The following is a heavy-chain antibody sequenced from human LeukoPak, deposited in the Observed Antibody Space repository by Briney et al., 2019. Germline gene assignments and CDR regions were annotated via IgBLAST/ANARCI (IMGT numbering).Heavy chain of an antibody. CDR1: GFTFSSYS. D-gene: IGHD3-22*01. Sequence: PGGSLRLSCAASGFTFSSYSMNWVRHAPGKGLKWVSSISSSSSYIYYADSVKGRFTISRDNAKNSLYLQMNSLRAEDTAAYYCARSRTAMIVVVMSDYWGQGTLVTVSS. J-gene: IGHJ4*02. CDR3: ARSRTAMIVVVMSDY. CDR2: ISSSSSYI. V-gene: IGHV3-21*01.